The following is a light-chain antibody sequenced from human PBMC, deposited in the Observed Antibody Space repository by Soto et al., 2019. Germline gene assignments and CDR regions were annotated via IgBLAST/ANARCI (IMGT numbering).Light chain of an antibody. CDR3: SSYTSSSTLG. CDR2: EVS. Sequence: LGQPSSVSGSPGQSITISCTGNISDVGGYNYVSWYQQHPGKAPKLMIYEVSNRPSGVSNRFSGYKYGNTASLTISGPQAEDEADYYCSSYTSSSTLGFGTGTKVTVL. V-gene: IGLV2-14*01. J-gene: IGLJ1*01. CDR1: ISDVGGYNY.